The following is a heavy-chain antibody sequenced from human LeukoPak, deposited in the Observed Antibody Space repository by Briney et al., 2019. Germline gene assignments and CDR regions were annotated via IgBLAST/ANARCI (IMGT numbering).Heavy chain of an antibody. CDR1: GFTFSSYA. D-gene: IGHD3-22*01. Sequence: GGSLRLSCAASGFTFSSYAMSWVRQAPGKGLEWVSAISGSGGSTYYADSVKGRFTISRDNSKNTLYLQMNSLRAEDTAVYYCAKDQGYYDTSGKPLGCWGQGTLVTVSS. V-gene: IGHV3-23*01. CDR3: AKDQGYYDTSGKPLGC. CDR2: ISGSGGST. J-gene: IGHJ4*02.